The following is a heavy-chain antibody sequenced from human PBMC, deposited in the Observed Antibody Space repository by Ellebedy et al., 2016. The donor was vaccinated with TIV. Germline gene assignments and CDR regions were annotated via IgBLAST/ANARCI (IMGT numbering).Heavy chain of an antibody. Sequence: SETLSLTXSASGGSVDSRSYWGWIRQPPGKGLEWVASVSHSGSTYYNPSLKSRVTISIDTSQNQASLNVNSVTATDTATYYCVKHVSIVGPSELDLWGQGTLVTVSS. CDR3: VKHVSIVGPSELDL. CDR2: VSHSGST. D-gene: IGHD1-26*01. J-gene: IGHJ5*02. CDR1: GGSVDSRSY. V-gene: IGHV4-39*01.